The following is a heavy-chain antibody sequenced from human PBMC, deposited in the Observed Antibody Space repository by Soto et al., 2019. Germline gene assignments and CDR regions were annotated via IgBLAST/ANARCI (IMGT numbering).Heavy chain of an antibody. V-gene: IGHV3-30*18. CDR2: ISYDGRNK. CDR1: GSTFSSYG. Sequence: QVQLVESGGGVVQPGTSLRLSCAASGSTFSSYGMHWVRQAPGKGLEWVAVISYDGRNKRYVDSVKGRFTISRDNSKNTLDLQMNSLRAEDTAMYYCAKDTYYHDSSGYYTFDNWGQGTLFTVSS. CDR3: AKDTYYHDSSGYYTFDN. D-gene: IGHD3-22*01. J-gene: IGHJ4*02.